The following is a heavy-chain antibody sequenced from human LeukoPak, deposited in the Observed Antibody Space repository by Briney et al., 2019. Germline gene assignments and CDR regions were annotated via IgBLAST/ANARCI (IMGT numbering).Heavy chain of an antibody. CDR3: ARTNEYYYGSGSQTGYGMDI. CDR2: IYYSGST. J-gene: IGHJ6*02. Sequence: SSETLSLTCTVSGGSISSGGYYWSWIRQHPGKGLEWIGYIYYSGSTYYNPSLKSRVTISVDTSKNRFSLKLSSVTAADTAVYYCARTNEYYYGSGSQTGYGMDIWGQGTTVTVSS. D-gene: IGHD3-10*01. V-gene: IGHV4-31*03. CDR1: GGSISSGGYY.